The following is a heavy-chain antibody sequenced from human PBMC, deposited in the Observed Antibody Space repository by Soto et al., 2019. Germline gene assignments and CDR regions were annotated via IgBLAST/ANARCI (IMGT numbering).Heavy chain of an antibody. J-gene: IGHJ6*02. CDR2: IIPIFGTA. CDR3: ARSVTTYSSSSGGEDSYGMDV. Sequence: WASVKVSCKASGGTFSSYAISWVRQAPGQGLEWMGGIIPIFGTANYAQKFQGRVTITADESTSTAYMELSSLRSEDTAVYYCARSVTTYSSSSGGEDSYGMDVWGQGTTVTVSS. CDR1: GGTFSSYA. V-gene: IGHV1-69*13. D-gene: IGHD6-6*01.